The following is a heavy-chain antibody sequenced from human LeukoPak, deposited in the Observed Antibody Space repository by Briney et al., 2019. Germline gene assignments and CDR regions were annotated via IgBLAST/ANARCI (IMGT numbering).Heavy chain of an antibody. CDR1: GGSISSGGYY. CDR2: IYYSGST. Sequence: SETLSLTCTVSGGSISSGGYYWSWIRQHPGKGLEWIGYIYYSGSTYYNPSLKSRVTISVDTSKNQFSLKLSSVTAADTAVYYCARHYGDYGPAPHYYYYRMDVWGKGTTVTVSS. V-gene: IGHV4-31*03. D-gene: IGHD4-17*01. J-gene: IGHJ6*04. CDR3: ARHYGDYGPAPHYYYYRMDV.